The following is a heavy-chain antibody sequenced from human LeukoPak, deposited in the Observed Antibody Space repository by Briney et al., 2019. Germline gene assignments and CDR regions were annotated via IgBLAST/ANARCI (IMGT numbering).Heavy chain of an antibody. Sequence: SSETLSLTCTVSGGSINNYYWSWIRQPPGKGLEWLGYIFYSGSSNYNPSLKRRVTISVDTSKNQFYLKMTSVTAADTAVYYRARGFRGATRPRWFDPWGQGALVTVSS. CDR2: IFYSGSS. CDR1: GGSINNYY. V-gene: IGHV4-59*01. J-gene: IGHJ5*02. D-gene: IGHD6-6*01. CDR3: ARGFRGATRPRWFDP.